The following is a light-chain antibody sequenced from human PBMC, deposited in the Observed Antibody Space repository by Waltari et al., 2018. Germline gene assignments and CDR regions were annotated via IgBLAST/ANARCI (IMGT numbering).Light chain of an antibody. Sequence: EIVMTQSPATLSVSPGERAVLSCRASQGVATNLAWYQQKPGQAPRLLIYGASTRATNIPARFSGSGSGTEFNLTISSLQSEDFAVYYCHQYNNGPPYNFGQGTKLEI. CDR1: QGVATN. J-gene: IGKJ2*01. CDR2: GAS. CDR3: HQYNNGPPYN. V-gene: IGKV3-15*01.